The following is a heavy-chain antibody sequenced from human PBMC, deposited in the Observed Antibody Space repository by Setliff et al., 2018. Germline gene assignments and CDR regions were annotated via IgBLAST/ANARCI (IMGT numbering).Heavy chain of an antibody. J-gene: IGHJ4*02. V-gene: IGHV1-46*01. CDR3: ARENMAKNFWGEHSDY. Sequence: ASVKVSCKASGYALTTYYMHWVRQAPGQGLEWIGVINPSDGSTTYAQKFQGRVTMTRDTSTNTVYMQLSSLRSGDTAVYYCARENMAKNFWGEHSDYWGQGTLVTVSS. CDR2: INPSDGST. D-gene: IGHD3-3*01. CDR1: GYALTTYY.